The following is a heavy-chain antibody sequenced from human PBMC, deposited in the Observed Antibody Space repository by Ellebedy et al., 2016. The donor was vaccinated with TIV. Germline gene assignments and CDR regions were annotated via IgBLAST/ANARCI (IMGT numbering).Heavy chain of an antibody. CDR3: ATQEEYQLLSSEWLDY. CDR1: GFTFSSYS. D-gene: IGHD2-2*01. Sequence: GGSLRLSCVASGFTFSSYSMNWVRQAPGKGLEWVSSISSSSSYIYYADSVKGRFTISRDNAKNSLYLQMNSLRAEDTALYYCATQEEYQLLSSEWLDYWGQGTLVTVSS. J-gene: IGHJ4*02. CDR2: ISSSSSYI. V-gene: IGHV3-21*01.